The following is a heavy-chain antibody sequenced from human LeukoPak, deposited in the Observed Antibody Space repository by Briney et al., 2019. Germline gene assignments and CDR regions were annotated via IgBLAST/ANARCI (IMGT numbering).Heavy chain of an antibody. J-gene: IGHJ4*02. Sequence: GASVKVSCKASGYTLTSYAFSWVRQAPGQGLEWMGWISGYNGNTNYAQNLQGRVTMTIDTSTSTAYMELRSLRSDDTAVYYCARDPAFRGAQIEYWGQGTLVTVSS. CDR1: GYTLTSYA. CDR3: ARDPAFRGAQIEY. D-gene: IGHD3-10*01. V-gene: IGHV1-18*01. CDR2: ISGYNGNT.